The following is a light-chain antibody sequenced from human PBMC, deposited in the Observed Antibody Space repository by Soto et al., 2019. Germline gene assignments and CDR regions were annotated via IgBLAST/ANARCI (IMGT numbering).Light chain of an antibody. V-gene: IGKV1-5*03. CDR2: KAS. CDR3: QQYNSWT. J-gene: IGKJ1*01. CDR1: QSISNW. Sequence: DIQWTQSPSFLSESVGDRVTITCRASQSISNWLVWYQQKPGKAPKLLIYKASNLESGVPSRFTGSGSGTEFTLTISSLQPDDFATYYCQQYNSWTFGQGTKVDI.